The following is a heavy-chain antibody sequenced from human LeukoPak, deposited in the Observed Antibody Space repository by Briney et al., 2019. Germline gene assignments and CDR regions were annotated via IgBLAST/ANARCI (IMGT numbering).Heavy chain of an antibody. CDR2: IYTSGST. Sequence: PSETPSLTCTVSGGSISSGSYYWSWIRQPAGKGLEWIGRIYTSGSTNYNPSLKSRVTISVDTSKNQFSLKPSSVTAADTAVYYCARERTAARPNYYYYMDVWGKGTTVTVSS. D-gene: IGHD6-13*01. CDR3: ARERTAARPNYYYYMDV. V-gene: IGHV4-61*02. CDR1: GGSISSGSYY. J-gene: IGHJ6*03.